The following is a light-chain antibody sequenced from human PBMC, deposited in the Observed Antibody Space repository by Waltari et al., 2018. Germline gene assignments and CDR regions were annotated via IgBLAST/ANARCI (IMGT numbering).Light chain of an antibody. CDR3: QVWDSSRDHVV. CDR1: NIRSKS. CDR2: DDT. V-gene: IGLV3-21*02. J-gene: IGLJ2*01. Sequence: SYVLTQPPSVSVAPGQTAKIPCGGTNIRSKSVHWYQQRPGQAPVMVLYDDTHRPSEIPERFSGSNSGNTATLTVSRVEAGDEADYYCQVWDSSRDHVVFGGGTKLTVL.